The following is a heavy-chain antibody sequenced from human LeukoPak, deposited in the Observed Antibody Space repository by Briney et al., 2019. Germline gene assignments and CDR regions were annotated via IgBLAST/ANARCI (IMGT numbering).Heavy chain of an antibody. V-gene: IGHV3-15*01. Sequence: GGSLRLSCAASGFTFTNAWMSWVRQAPGKGLEWVGRIKSKTDGGTTDYAAPVKGRFTISRDDSKNTLYLQMNSLSTEDTDICYSTSVYVRDSSPYYWGQGTLVTVSS. J-gene: IGHJ4*02. D-gene: IGHD6-13*01. CDR2: IKSKTDGGTT. CDR3: TSVYVRDSSPYY. CDR1: GFTFTNAW.